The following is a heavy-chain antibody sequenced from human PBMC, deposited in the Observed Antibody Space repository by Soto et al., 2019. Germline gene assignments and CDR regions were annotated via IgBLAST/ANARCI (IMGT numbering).Heavy chain of an antibody. J-gene: IGHJ3*02. V-gene: IGHV3-23*01. Sequence: GGSLRLSCAASGFTFSSYAMSWVRQAPGKGLEWVSAISGSGGSTYYADSVKGRFTISRDNSKNTLYLQMNSLRAEDTAVYYCAKHNWNYDGTNDAFDIWGQGTMVTVSS. CDR3: AKHNWNYDGTNDAFDI. CDR2: ISGSGGST. CDR1: GFTFSSYA. D-gene: IGHD1-7*01.